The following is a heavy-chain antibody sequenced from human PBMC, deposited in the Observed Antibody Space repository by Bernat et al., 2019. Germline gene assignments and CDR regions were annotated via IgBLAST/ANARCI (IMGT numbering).Heavy chain of an antibody. CDR1: GFTFSNAW. Sequence: EVQLVESGGGLVKPGGSLRLSFAASGFTFSNAWMSWVRQAPGKGLEWVGRIKSKTDGGTTDYAAPVKGRFTISRDDSKNTLYLQMNSLKTEDTAVYYCTTDKFFAKLFDYWGQGTLVPVSS. V-gene: IGHV3-15*01. J-gene: IGHJ4*02. CDR2: IKSKTDGGTT. CDR3: TTDKFFAKLFDY. D-gene: IGHD3-3*01.